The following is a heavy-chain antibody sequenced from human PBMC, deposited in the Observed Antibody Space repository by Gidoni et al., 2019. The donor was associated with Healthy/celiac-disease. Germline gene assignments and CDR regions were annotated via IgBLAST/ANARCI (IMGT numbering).Heavy chain of an antibody. CDR3: ARSGSYYFDY. Sequence: EVQLVESGGGLVQPGRSLRLSCAPSGFTFDDYAMHWVRQAPGKGLEWVSGISWNSGSIGYADSVKGRFTISRDNAKNSLYLQMNSLRAEDTALYYCARSGSYYFDYWGQGTLVTVSS. CDR1: GFTFDDYA. J-gene: IGHJ4*02. D-gene: IGHD1-26*01. CDR2: ISWNSGSI. V-gene: IGHV3-9*01.